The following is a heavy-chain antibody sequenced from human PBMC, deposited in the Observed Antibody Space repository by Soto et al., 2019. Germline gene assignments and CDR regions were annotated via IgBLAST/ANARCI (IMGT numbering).Heavy chain of an antibody. CDR2: FRAGGDDGTT. D-gene: IGHD1-7*01. J-gene: IGHJ3*02. CDR3: AKDSELRRTYDAFDI. CDR1: GFTFSSYS. Sequence: GGSLRLSCVASGFTFSSYSMSWVRQAPGKGLEWVSGFRAGGDDGTTYYADSVKGRFTISRDNSKNTLFLQMNSLRAEDTAIYYCAKDSELRRTYDAFDIWGQGTMVTVS. V-gene: IGHV3-23*01.